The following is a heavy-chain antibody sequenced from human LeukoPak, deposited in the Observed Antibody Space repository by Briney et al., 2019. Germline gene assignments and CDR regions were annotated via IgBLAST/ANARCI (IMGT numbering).Heavy chain of an antibody. CDR2: ISWNSGSI. CDR3: ARGSPNIAVKNYYYMDV. Sequence: GGSLRLSCAASGFTFDDYAMHWVRQAPGKGLEWVSGISWNSGSIGYADSVKGRFTISRDNAKNSLYLQMNSLRAEDTAVYYCARGSPNIAVKNYYYMDVWGKGTTVTVSS. J-gene: IGHJ6*03. V-gene: IGHV3-9*01. D-gene: IGHD6-19*01. CDR1: GFTFDDYA.